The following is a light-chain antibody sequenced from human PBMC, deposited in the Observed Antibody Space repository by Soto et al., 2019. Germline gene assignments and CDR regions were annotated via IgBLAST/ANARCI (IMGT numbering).Light chain of an antibody. J-gene: IGKJ4*01. CDR2: NPS. Sequence: IVMTQSPATLSVSPGERATLSCRASQSVIANLAWYQQKPGQAHNLRLYNPSTRVTGIPARFSGSGSGTDFTLTISSLQSEEFAIYYCQQYDNWPLTFGGGTRVEVK. V-gene: IGKV3-15*01. CDR3: QQYDNWPLT. CDR1: QSVIAN.